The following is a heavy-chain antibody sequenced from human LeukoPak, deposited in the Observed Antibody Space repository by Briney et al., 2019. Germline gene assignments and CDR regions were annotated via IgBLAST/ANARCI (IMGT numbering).Heavy chain of an antibody. CDR1: GGSISSYY. Sequence: SETLSLTCTVSGGSISSYYWSWIRQPPGKGLEWIGYIYYSGSTNYNPSLRGRVTISVDTSKNQFSLKLSSVTAADTAVYYCARDQSSWFDPWGQGTLVTVSS. CDR2: IYYSGST. CDR3: ARDQSSWFDP. J-gene: IGHJ5*02. V-gene: IGHV4-59*01.